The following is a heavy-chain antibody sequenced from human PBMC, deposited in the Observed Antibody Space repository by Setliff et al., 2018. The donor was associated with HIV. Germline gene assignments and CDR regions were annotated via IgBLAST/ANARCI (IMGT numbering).Heavy chain of an antibody. J-gene: IGHJ6*03. CDR2: IYYNGNT. Sequence: LSLTCRVSGGSLSSYHWSWIRQPPGKGLEWIGYIYYNGNTNYNPSLKSRVTISVDTSKNQRSLKLSSVPAADTAVYYCARDGSGDYQRLSFYYYMDVWGKGTTVTVSS. V-gene: IGHV4-59*01. CDR1: GGSLSSYH. D-gene: IGHD4-17*01. CDR3: ARDGSGDYQRLSFYYYMDV.